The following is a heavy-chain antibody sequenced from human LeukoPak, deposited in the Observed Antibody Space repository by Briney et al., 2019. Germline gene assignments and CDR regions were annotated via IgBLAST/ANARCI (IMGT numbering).Heavy chain of an antibody. D-gene: IGHD6-13*01. CDR3: SRAPYLSSYYYYYMDV. V-gene: IGHV3-20*04. CDR2: INWNGDST. CDR1: GFTFDDYG. J-gene: IGHJ6*03. Sequence: PGGSLRLSCAASGFTFDDYGMSWVRQAPGKGLEWVSGINWNGDSTGYADSVKGRFTISRDNAKKSLYLQMNSLRAEDTALYYCSRAPYLSSYYYYYMDVWGRGTTVTVSS.